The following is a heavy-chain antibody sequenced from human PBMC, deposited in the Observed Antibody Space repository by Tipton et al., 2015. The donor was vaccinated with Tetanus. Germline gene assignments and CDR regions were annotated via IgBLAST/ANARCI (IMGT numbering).Heavy chain of an antibody. Sequence: TLSLTCTVSGGSISSMSYYWGWIRQPPGKGLEWIGNIYYGGSAYYNPSLKGRVSISVDTSKNQFSLEVSSVTAADTAVYYCARGGSYHTPPGYWGQGTLVTVSS. CDR2: IYYGGSA. J-gene: IGHJ4*02. D-gene: IGHD1-26*01. CDR1: GGSISSMSYY. V-gene: IGHV4-39*01. CDR3: ARGGSYHTPPGY.